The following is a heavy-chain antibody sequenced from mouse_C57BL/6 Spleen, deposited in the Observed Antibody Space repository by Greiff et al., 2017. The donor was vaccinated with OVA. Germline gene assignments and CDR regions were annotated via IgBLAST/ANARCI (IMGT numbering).Heavy chain of an antibody. J-gene: IGHJ2*01. CDR3: AREGDDYDVKGSY. Sequence: EVKLMESGPGLVKPSQSLSLTCSVTGYSITSGYYWNWIRQFPGNKLEWMGYISYDGSNNYNPSLKNRISITRDTSKNQFFLKLNSVTTEDTATYYCAREGDDYDVKGSYWGQGTTLTVSS. D-gene: IGHD2-4*01. V-gene: IGHV3-6*01. CDR1: GYSITSGYY. CDR2: ISYDGSN.